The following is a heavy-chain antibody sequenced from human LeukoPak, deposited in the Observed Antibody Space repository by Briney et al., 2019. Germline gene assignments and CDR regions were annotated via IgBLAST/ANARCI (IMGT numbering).Heavy chain of an antibody. CDR2: ISRDGTII. D-gene: IGHD4-23*01. V-gene: IGHV3-74*01. J-gene: IGHJ4*02. CDR1: GFTFSSYW. CDR3: TREDHSVGSFDY. Sequence: QPGGCLRLSCADSGFTFSSYWMHWVRQAPGKGLVWVSRISRDGTIITYADSVKGRFTISRGNAKNTLHLQMNSLRAEDTAVYYCTREDHSVGSFDYWGQGTLVTV.